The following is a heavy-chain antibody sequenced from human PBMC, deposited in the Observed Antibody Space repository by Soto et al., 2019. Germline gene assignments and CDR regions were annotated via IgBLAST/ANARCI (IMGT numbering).Heavy chain of an antibody. CDR3: ARDQQTGYTPSFGMDV. V-gene: IGHV3-33*01. Sequence: GGSLRLSXAASGFTVSDYGMHWVRQAPGMGLEWVAIIYYDGSNQYYDASVKGRFTISRDESKSTLYLQMNSLRAEDTAVYFRARDQQTGYTPSFGMDVWGQGTTVTVSS. CDR1: GFTVSDYG. J-gene: IGHJ6*02. D-gene: IGHD3-9*01. CDR2: IYYDGSNQ.